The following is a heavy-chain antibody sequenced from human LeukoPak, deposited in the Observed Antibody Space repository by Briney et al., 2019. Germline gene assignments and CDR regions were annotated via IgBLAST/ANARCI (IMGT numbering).Heavy chain of an antibody. V-gene: IGHV4-59*01. CDR1: GGSISSYY. Sequence: SETLSLTCTVSGGSISSYYWSWIRQPPGKGLEWIGYIYYSRSTNYNPSLKSRVTISVDTSKNQFSLKLSSVTAADTAVYYCARSHTNYYYGSGSYYFDYWGQGTLVTVSS. D-gene: IGHD3-10*01. J-gene: IGHJ4*02. CDR3: ARSHTNYYYGSGSYYFDY. CDR2: IYYSRST.